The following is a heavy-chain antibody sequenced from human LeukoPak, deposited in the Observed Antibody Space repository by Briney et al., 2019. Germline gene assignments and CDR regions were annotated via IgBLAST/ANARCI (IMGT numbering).Heavy chain of an antibody. CDR2: IGSSGFTI. CDR3: ARHGNHYGSGSYPYYFDY. D-gene: IGHD3-10*01. CDR1: GHTFSSYE. J-gene: IGHJ4*02. V-gene: IGHV3-48*03. Sequence: PGGSLRLSCAASGHTFSSYEMNWVRQAPGKGLEWVSYIGSSGFTIYYADSVTGRFTTSRDHAKNSLYLEMNSLRAEDTAVYYCARHGNHYGSGSYPYYFDYWGQGTLVTVSS.